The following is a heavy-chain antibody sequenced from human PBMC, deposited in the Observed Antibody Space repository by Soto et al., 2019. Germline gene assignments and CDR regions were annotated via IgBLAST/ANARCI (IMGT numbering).Heavy chain of an antibody. D-gene: IGHD7-27*01. V-gene: IGHV4-39*01. CDR1: GGSITSSHYY. CDR2: IYYSGTT. J-gene: IGHJ4*02. CDR3: ARHGPTWVAQVLYFDY. Sequence: QLQLQESGPRLVKPSETLSLTCTVSGGSITSSHYYWGWIRQPPGKGLEWIGTIYYSGTTSYHPSLKSRVTISADTSKNXFSLRLSSVTAADTAVYYCARHGPTWVAQVLYFDYWGQGALVTVSS.